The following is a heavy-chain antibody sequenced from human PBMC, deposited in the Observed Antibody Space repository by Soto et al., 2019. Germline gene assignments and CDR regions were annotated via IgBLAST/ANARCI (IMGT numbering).Heavy chain of an antibody. D-gene: IGHD2-2*01. CDR2: IYYSGST. V-gene: IGHV4-39*01. J-gene: IGHJ6*02. CDR3: ARGRGYIVVVPAAIFYGMDV. CDR1: GGSISSSSYY. Sequence: SEALSVTCPVSGGSISSSSYYWGWIRQPPGKGLEWIGSIYYSGSTYYNPSLKSRVTISVDTSKNQFSLKLSSVTAADTAVYYCARGRGYIVVVPAAIFYGMDVWGQGTTVTVSS.